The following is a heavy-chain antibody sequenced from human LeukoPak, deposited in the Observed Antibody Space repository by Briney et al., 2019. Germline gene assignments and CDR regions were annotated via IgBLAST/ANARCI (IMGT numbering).Heavy chain of an antibody. CDR1: GGSISSHY. V-gene: IGHV4-59*11. Sequence: SETLSLTCAVSGGSISSHYWSWLRQPPGEGLEWIAYIHYTGRTNYNPSLKGRVTISVDTSDSQFSLNLNSVTAADTTVYYCARGAGWYDYWGQGTLVTVSS. J-gene: IGHJ4*02. CDR2: IHYTGRT. D-gene: IGHD6-19*01. CDR3: ARGAGWYDY.